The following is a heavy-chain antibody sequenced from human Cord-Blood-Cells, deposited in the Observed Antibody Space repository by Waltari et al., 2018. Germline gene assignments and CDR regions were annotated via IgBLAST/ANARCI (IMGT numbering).Heavy chain of an antibody. D-gene: IGHD3-10*01. J-gene: IGHJ5*02. CDR1: GGSFSGYY. CDR2: INHSGST. Sequence: QVQLQQWGAGLLKPSETLSLTCAVYGGSFSGYYWRWIRQPPGKGLEWIGEINHSGSTNYTPSLKSRVTISVDTSTNQFSLKLSSVTAADTAVYYCAREGSMVRGVITWFDPWGQGTLVTVSS. V-gene: IGHV4-34*01. CDR3: AREGSMVRGVITWFDP.